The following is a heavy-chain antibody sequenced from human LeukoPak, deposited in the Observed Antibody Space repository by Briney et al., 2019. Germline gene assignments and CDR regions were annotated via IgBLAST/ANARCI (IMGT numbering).Heavy chain of an antibody. CDR2: ISTSGST. D-gene: IGHD5-12*01. Sequence: SETLSLTCTVSGGSISSGTNYWSWIRQPAGKGLEWIGRISTSGSTNYNPSLKSRVTMSVDTSKNQFSLNLSSVTAADTAVYYCARGSARMVANPLFDYWGRGTLVTVSS. V-gene: IGHV4-61*02. CDR3: ARGSARMVANPLFDY. J-gene: IGHJ4*02. CDR1: GGSISSGTNY.